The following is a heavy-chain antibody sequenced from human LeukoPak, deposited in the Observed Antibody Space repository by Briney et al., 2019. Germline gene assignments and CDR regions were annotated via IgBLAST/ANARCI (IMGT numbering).Heavy chain of an antibody. Sequence: GGSLRLSCAASGFTFSSYAMSWVRQAPGKELEWVSAISGSGGSTYYADSVKGQFTISRDNSKNTLYLQMNSLRAEDTAVYYCAKDVRITIFGGAFDIWGQGTMVTVSS. J-gene: IGHJ3*02. D-gene: IGHD3-3*01. CDR3: AKDVRITIFGGAFDI. V-gene: IGHV3-23*01. CDR2: ISGSGGST. CDR1: GFTFSSYA.